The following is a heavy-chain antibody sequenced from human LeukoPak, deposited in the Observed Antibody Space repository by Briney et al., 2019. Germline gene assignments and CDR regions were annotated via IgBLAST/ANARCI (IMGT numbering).Heavy chain of an antibody. CDR1: GITFSNYA. V-gene: IGHV3-23*01. Sequence: GGSLRLSCVASGITFSNYAVSWVRQPPEKGLDWVSVISGSAHKIRYADSVKGRFTISRDNSENIVYLQMNNLRVEDTAVYYCAGRPTGYSSGYIHWGQGTLVTVSS. CDR2: ISGSAHKI. J-gene: IGHJ4*02. CDR3: AGRPTGYSSGYIH. D-gene: IGHD5-18*01.